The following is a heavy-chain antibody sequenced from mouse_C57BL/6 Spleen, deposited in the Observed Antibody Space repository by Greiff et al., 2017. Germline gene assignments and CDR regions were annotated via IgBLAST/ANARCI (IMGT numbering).Heavy chain of an antibody. CDR3: ARWGTTVVADYYAMDY. J-gene: IGHJ4*01. CDR1: GYTFTSYW. V-gene: IGHV1-59*01. Sequence: QVQLQQPGAELVRPGTSVKLSCKASGYTFTSYWMHWVQQRPGQGLEWIGVIDPSDSYTNYTQKFKGKATLTVYTSSSTAYMQLSSLTSEDSAVYYCARWGTTVVADYYAMDYWGQGTSVTVSS. CDR2: IDPSDSYT. D-gene: IGHD1-1*01.